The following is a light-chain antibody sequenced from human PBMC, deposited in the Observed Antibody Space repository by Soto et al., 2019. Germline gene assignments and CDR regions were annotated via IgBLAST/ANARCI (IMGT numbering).Light chain of an antibody. Sequence: EFVLTQSPGTLSLYPGERATLSCRASQSVSSSYLAWYQQKPGQAPRLLIYGASSRATGIPDRFSGSGSGTDFTLTISRLEPEDFAVYYCQQYGSSRLTFGGGTKVDI. CDR1: QSVSSSY. V-gene: IGKV3-20*01. CDR3: QQYGSSRLT. CDR2: GAS. J-gene: IGKJ4*01.